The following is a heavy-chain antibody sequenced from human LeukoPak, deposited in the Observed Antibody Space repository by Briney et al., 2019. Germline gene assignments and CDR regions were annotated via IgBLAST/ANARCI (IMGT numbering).Heavy chain of an antibody. J-gene: IGHJ5*02. CDR3: ARGRRGYDYVWGSYHS. V-gene: IGHV1-8*01. CDR2: MNPNSGNT. CDR1: GYTFTSYD. D-gene: IGHD3-16*02. Sequence: ASVKVSCKASGYTFTSYDINWVRQATGQGLEWMGWMNPNSGNTGYAQKFQGRVTMTRNTSISTAYMELSSLRSEDTAVYYCARGRRGYDYVWGSYHSWGQGTLVTVSS.